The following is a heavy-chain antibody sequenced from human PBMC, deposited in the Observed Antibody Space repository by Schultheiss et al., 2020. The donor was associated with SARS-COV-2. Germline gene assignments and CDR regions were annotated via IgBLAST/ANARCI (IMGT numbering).Heavy chain of an antibody. CDR1: GGSISSSNW. V-gene: IGHV4-4*02. D-gene: IGHD6-13*01. J-gene: IGHJ5*02. CDR3: ARVRAGYSLNWFDP. CDR2: IYYSGST. Sequence: SETLSLTCAVSGGSISSSNWWSWVRQPPGKGLEWIGYIYYSGSTNYNPSLKSRVTISVDTSKNQFSLKLSSVTAADTAVYYCARVRAGYSLNWFDPWGQGTLVTVSS.